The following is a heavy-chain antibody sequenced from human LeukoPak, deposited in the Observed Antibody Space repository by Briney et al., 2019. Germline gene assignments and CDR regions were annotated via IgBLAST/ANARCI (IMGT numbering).Heavy chain of an antibody. J-gene: IGHJ4*02. CDR2: IYPGDSDT. CDR3: ARQARPIVATIFDY. V-gene: IGHV5-51*01. Sequence: AEYLLISCKGSGYSFTSYWIGWVRQMPGQGVEWMGIIYPGDSDTSYSPSFPGQVTISADKSISTAYLQWRSLKASDTAMYYCARQARPIVATIFDYWGQGTLVTVSS. D-gene: IGHD5-12*01. CDR1: GYSFTSYW.